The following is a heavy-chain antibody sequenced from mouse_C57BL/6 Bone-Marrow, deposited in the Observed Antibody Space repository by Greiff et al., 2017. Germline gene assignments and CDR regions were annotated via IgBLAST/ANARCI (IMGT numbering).Heavy chain of an antibody. J-gene: IGHJ1*03. CDR3: ARVETGTSWYFDV. D-gene: IGHD4-1*01. CDR1: GYAFSSYW. CDR2: IYPGDGDT. V-gene: IGHV1-80*01. Sequence: VQLQQSGAELVKPGASVKISCKASGYAFSSYWMNWVKQRPGKGLEWIGKIYPGDGDTNYNGKFKGKDTLTADKSSSTAYMQLSSLTSEDSAVYFCARVETGTSWYFDVWGTGTTVTVSS.